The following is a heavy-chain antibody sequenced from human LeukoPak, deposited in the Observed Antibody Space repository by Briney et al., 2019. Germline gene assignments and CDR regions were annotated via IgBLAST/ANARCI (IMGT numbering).Heavy chain of an antibody. J-gene: IGHJ5*02. V-gene: IGHV3-9*01. CDR3: AKAPSVLGCFDP. CDR2: ICWNSGSI. Sequence: GRSLRLSCAASGFTFDDYVMHWVRQAPGKGLEWVSGICWNSGSIGYADSVKGRFTISRDNAKNSLYLQMNSLRAEDTALYYCAKAPSVLGCFDPWGQGTLVTVSS. CDR1: GFTFDDYV. D-gene: IGHD5/OR15-5a*01.